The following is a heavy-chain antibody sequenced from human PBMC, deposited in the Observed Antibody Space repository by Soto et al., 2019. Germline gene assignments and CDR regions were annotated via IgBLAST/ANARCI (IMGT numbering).Heavy chain of an antibody. D-gene: IGHD5-12*01. V-gene: IGHV4-59*11. CDR2: IYYNGTT. Sequence: QVQLQESGPGLVKPSETLSLTGRVSGVSISNHYWSWIRQPPGKGLEWIGYIYYNGTTNYNPSLKSRVTMSVDTSRNQISLKLTTVTAADTDVSYCTRATWYSEYWGQGTLVTVSS. CDR1: GVSISNHY. J-gene: IGHJ4*02. CDR3: TRATWYSEY.